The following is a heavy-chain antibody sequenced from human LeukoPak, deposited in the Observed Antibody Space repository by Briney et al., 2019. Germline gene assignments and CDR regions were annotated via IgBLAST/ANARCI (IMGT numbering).Heavy chain of an antibody. CDR3: ARVGDFWSKYYFDY. Sequence: SETLSLTCTVSGGSISSYYWSWLRQPPGKGLEWIGYIYYSGSTNYNPSLKSRVTISVDTSKNQFSLKLSSVTAADTAVYYCARVGDFWSKYYFDYWGQGTLVTVSS. V-gene: IGHV4-59*01. CDR1: GGSISSYY. CDR2: IYYSGST. D-gene: IGHD3-3*01. J-gene: IGHJ4*02.